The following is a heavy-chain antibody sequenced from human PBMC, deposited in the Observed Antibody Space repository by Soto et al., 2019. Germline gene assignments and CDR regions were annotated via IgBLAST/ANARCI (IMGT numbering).Heavy chain of an antibody. Sequence: PSETLSLTCTVSGGSISSYYWSWIRQPPGKGLEWIGYIYYSGSTNYNPSLKSRVTISVDTSKNQFSLKLSSVTAADTAVYYCARAKPNWSIAVAALRGWYFDYWGQGTLVTVSS. CDR1: GGSISSYY. V-gene: IGHV4-59*01. CDR2: IYYSGST. J-gene: IGHJ4*02. CDR3: ARAKPNWSIAVAALRGWYFDY. D-gene: IGHD6-19*01.